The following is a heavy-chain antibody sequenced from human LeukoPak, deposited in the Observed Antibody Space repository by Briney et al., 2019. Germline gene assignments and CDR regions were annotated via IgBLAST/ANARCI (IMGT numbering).Heavy chain of an antibody. CDR2: ISSDGSST. CDR3: ARDRERLNYYDSSPIDY. J-gene: IGHJ4*02. V-gene: IGHV3-74*01. CDR1: GFTFSSYY. D-gene: IGHD3-22*01. Sequence: GGSLRLSCAASGFTFSSYYMHWVRQAPGKGLVWVSRISSDGSSTSYADSVKGRFTISRDNAKDTLHLQMNRLRAEDTAVYYCARDRERLNYYDSSPIDYWGQGTLVTVSS.